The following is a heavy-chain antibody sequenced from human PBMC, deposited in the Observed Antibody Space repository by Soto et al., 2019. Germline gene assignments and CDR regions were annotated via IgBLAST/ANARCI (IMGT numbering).Heavy chain of an antibody. CDR3: AKSPYFFRGPLDY. D-gene: IGHD3-9*01. CDR2: IKQDGSEK. V-gene: IGHV3-7*03. Sequence: GGSLRLSCAASGFTFSRYWMSWVRQAPGKGLEWVANIKQDGSEKYYVDSVKGRFTISRDNAKNSLYLQMNSLRAEDTAVYYCAKSPYFFRGPLDYWGQGTLVTVSS. J-gene: IGHJ4*02. CDR1: GFTFSRYW.